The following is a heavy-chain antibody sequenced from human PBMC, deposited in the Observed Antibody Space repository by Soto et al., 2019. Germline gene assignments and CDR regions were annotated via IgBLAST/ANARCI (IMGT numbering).Heavy chain of an antibody. CDR3: AKDAVSGDGVWLLDS. Sequence: VGSLRLSCAASGFTFRSYAMSWARQAPGKGLEWVSSLLRSGSSTYYADSVKGRFTISSDISANSLYLQIDSLRAEDTAVYYCAKDAVSGDGVWLLDSWGQGTVVTVSS. J-gene: IGHJ5*02. CDR2: LLRSGSST. D-gene: IGHD4-17*01. CDR1: GFTFRSYA. V-gene: IGHV3-23*01.